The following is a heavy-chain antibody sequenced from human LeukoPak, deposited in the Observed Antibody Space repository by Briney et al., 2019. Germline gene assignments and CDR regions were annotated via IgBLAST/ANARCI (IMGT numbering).Heavy chain of an antibody. V-gene: IGHV3-30*04. D-gene: IGHD2-2*01. Sequence: PGGSLRLSCAASGFIFSTYAMHWVRQAPGKGLEWVAIISYDGSNKYYADSVKGRFTISRDNAKNTLYLQMNSLRAEDTAVYYCARVRVDCSSTSCYLYFDYWGQGTLVTVSS. J-gene: IGHJ4*02. CDR2: ISYDGSNK. CDR1: GFIFSTYA. CDR3: ARVRVDCSSTSCYLYFDY.